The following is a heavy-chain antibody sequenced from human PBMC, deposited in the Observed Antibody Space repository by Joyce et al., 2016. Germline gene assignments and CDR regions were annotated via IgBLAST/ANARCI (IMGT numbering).Heavy chain of an antibody. Sequence: QVQLVESGGGVVQPGRSLRVSCAASGFTFSSSGMHWVRQSPGKGLEWVVVISFDGTYENYADSVKGRFTISRDNSENTLYLQMNSLRGDDTAVYYCARDGSGVALDSFDYWGQGILVTVSS. CDR1: GFTFSSSG. CDR2: ISFDGTYE. J-gene: IGHJ4*02. CDR3: ARDGSGVALDSFDY. V-gene: IGHV3-30*03. D-gene: IGHD5-12*01.